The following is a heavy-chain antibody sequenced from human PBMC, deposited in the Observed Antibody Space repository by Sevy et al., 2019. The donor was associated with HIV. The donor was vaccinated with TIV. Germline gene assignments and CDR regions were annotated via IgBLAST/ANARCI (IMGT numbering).Heavy chain of an antibody. J-gene: IGHJ4*02. Sequence: GGSLRLSCAASGFTFSSYSMNWVRQAPGKGLEWVSSISSSSSYIYYADSVKGRFTISRDNAKYSLYLQMNSLRAEDTAVYYCARVPGYSSTNYFDYWGQGTLVTVSS. D-gene: IGHD6-13*01. V-gene: IGHV3-21*01. CDR2: ISSSSSYI. CDR3: ARVPGYSSTNYFDY. CDR1: GFTFSSYS.